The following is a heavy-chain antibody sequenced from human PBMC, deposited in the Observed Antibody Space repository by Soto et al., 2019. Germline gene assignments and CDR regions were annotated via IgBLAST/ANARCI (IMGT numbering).Heavy chain of an antibody. Sequence: HPGGSLRLSCAASGFAVSSNYMSWVRQAPGKGLEWVSLIYSGGTTHYADFVKGRFATSRDISKNTLFLQMNSLRAEDTAVYYCARDRFGEDTGGWSPYYYHGMDVWGQGTTVTVSS. CDR2: IYSGGTT. CDR1: GFAVSSNY. J-gene: IGHJ6*02. D-gene: IGHD6-19*01. V-gene: IGHV3-53*01. CDR3: ARDRFGEDTGGWSPYYYHGMDV.